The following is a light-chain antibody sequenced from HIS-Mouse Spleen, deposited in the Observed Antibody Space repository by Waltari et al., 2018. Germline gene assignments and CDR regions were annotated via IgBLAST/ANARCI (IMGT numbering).Light chain of an antibody. CDR1: SSHVGGSTS. CDR2: DVS. Sequence: QSALTQPRSVSGSPGQSVTIPCTGTSSHVGGSTSVPWYQQHPGKAPKLMIYDVSKRPSGVPDRFSGSKSGNTASLTISGLQAEDEADYYCCSYAGSYWVFGGGTKLTVL. CDR3: CSYAGSYWV. J-gene: IGLJ3*02. V-gene: IGLV2-11*01.